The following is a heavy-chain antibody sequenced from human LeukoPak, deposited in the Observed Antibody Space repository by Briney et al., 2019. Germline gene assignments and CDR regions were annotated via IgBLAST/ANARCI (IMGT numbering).Heavy chain of an antibody. V-gene: IGHV5-51*01. CDR3: ARHISGWYSRYQENKKSNWFDP. D-gene: IGHD6-19*01. Sequence: GEALKISCKGSGYSFTSYWIGWVRQMPGKGLEWMGIIYPGDSDTRYSPSFQGLVTISADKSISTAYLQWSSLKASDTAMYYCARHISGWYSRYQENKKSNWFDPWGQGTLVTVSS. J-gene: IGHJ5*02. CDR2: IYPGDSDT. CDR1: GYSFTSYW.